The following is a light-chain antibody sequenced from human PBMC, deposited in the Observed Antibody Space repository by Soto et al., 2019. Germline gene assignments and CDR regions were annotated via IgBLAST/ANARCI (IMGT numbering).Light chain of an antibody. CDR2: GAS. Sequence: EIVMTQSPATLSVSPGERATLSCRASQSVSRNLAWYQQKPGRAPRLLIYGASTRVTGDPARFSGSGSGTEFTLTISSLQSEDFAVYYCQQYKNWPPWAFGQGTKVEIK. J-gene: IGKJ1*01. V-gene: IGKV3-15*01. CDR3: QQYKNWPPWA. CDR1: QSVSRN.